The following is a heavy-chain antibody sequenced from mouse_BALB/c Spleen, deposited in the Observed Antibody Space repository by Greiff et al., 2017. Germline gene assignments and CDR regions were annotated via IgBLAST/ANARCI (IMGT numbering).Heavy chain of an antibody. CDR2: ISDGGSYT. J-gene: IGHJ3*01. CDR1: GFTFSDYY. Sequence: DVKLVESGGGLVKPGGSLKLSCAASGFTFSDYYMYWVRQTPEKRLEWVATISDGGSYTYYPDSVKGRFTISRDNAKNNLYLQMSSLKSEDTAMYYCARGDGYYAMDYWGQGTLVTVSA. V-gene: IGHV5-4*02. D-gene: IGHD2-3*01. CDR3: ARGDGYYAMDY.